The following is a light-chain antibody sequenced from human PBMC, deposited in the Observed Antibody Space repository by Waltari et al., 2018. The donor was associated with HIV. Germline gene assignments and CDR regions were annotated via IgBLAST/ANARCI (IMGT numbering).Light chain of an antibody. CDR3: AAWDDSLDGPV. CDR1: SSNIGRHA. J-gene: IGLJ2*01. Sequence: QPVLTQPPSASGTPGQRVIISCSGSSSNIGRHAVSWYQHLPGATPTLLIFGNNQRSSGGPDRFSGSKSATSASLAISGLRSVDEADYSCAAWDDSLDGPVFGGGTKLTVL. V-gene: IGLV1-44*01. CDR2: GNN.